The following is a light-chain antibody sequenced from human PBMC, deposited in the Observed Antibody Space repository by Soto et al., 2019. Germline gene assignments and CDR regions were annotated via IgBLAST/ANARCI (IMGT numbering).Light chain of an antibody. CDR3: QKYNSAPPTWT. CDR2: AAS. J-gene: IGKJ1*01. CDR1: QGISNY. V-gene: IGKV1-27*01. Sequence: DIKMTQSPSSLSASVGDRVTITCRASQGISNYLAWYQQKPGKVPKLLIYAASTLQSGVPSRFSGSGSGTDFTLTISSLQPEDVATYYCQKYNSAPPTWTFGQGTKVDI.